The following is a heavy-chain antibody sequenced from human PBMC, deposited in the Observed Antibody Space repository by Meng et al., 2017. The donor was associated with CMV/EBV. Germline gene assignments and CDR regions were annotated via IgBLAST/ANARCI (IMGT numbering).Heavy chain of an antibody. CDR1: GGSISSSSYY. CDR2: IYYSGST. CDR3: ASRITIFGVVTAFDP. V-gene: IGHV4-39*07. D-gene: IGHD3-3*01. J-gene: IGHJ5*02. Sequence: QLQLQESGPGLVQPSEPLALTCTVSGGSISSSSYYWGWIRQPSGKGLEWIGSIYYSGSTYYNPSLKSRVTISVDTSKNQFSLKLSSVTAADTAVYYCASRITIFGVVTAFDPWGQGTLVTVSS.